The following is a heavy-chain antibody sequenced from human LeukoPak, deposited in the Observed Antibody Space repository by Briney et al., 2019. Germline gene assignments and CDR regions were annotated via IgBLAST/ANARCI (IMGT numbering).Heavy chain of an antibody. J-gene: IGHJ5*02. CDR3: ARVSGVVWRHDWFDP. CDR2: INHSGST. Sequence: SETLSLTCAVYGGSFSGYYWSWIRQPPGKGLEWIGEINHSGSTNYNPSLKGRVTISVDTSKNQLSLKLSSVTGADTAVYYCARVSGVVWRHDWFDPWGQGTLVTVSS. CDR1: GGSFSGYY. V-gene: IGHV4-34*01. D-gene: IGHD3-10*01.